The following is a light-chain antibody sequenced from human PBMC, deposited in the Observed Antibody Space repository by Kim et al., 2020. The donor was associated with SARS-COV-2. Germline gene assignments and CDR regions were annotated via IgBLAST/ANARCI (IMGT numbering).Light chain of an antibody. V-gene: IGLV3-21*04. Sequence: SYELTQPPSVSVAPGKTARITCGGNNIGSKSVHWYQQKPGQAPVLVIYYDSDRPSGIPERFSGSNSGNTATLTISRVEAGDEADYYFQVWDSSSDYFFGT. CDR2: YDS. J-gene: IGLJ1*01. CDR3: QVWDSSSDYF. CDR1: NIGSKS.